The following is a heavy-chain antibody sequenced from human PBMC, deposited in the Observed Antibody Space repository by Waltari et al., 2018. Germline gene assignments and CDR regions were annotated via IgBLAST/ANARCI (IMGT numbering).Heavy chain of an antibody. CDR2: IIPSLGIA. V-gene: IGHV1-69*10. CDR3: AREADGYMDV. J-gene: IGHJ6*03. Sequence: QVQLVQSGAEVKKPGSSVKVSCKASGGTFSSYAISWVRQAPGQGLEWMGGIIPSLGIANYAQKFQGRVTITANKSTSTAYRELGSLRAEDTAVYYCAREADGYMDVWGKGTTVTVSS. CDR1: GGTFSSYA.